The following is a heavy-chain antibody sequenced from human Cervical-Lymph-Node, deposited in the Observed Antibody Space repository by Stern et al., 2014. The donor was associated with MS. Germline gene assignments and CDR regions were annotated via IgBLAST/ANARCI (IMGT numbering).Heavy chain of an antibody. D-gene: IGHD6-19*01. CDR1: GYTLNDLS. CDR3: ASAVTGLNYYFHALDV. V-gene: IGHV1-24*01. CDR2: SSPEDGET. J-gene: IGHJ6*02. Sequence: QVQLGQSGAEVKKPGASVKVSCKVSGYTLNDLSLHWVRQAPGAGLEWMGGSSPEDGETIFAQGLQGRVTVTEDTSTDTAYMELSSLRSEDTAVYYCASAVTGLNYYFHALDVWGQGTTVTVSS.